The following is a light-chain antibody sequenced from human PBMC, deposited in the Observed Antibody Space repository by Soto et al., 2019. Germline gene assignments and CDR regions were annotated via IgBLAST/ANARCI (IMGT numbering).Light chain of an antibody. J-gene: IGLJ7*01. V-gene: IGLV2-14*03. CDR1: SSDVGGYNY. CDR3: SSYASSSTLYV. Sequence: QSALTQPASVSGSPGQSITISCTGTSSDVGGYNYVSWYQQHPGKAPKLMIYHVSNRPSGVSNRFSGSKSGNTASLTISGLQAEDEADYYCSSYASSSTLYVFGVGTQLTVL. CDR2: HVS.